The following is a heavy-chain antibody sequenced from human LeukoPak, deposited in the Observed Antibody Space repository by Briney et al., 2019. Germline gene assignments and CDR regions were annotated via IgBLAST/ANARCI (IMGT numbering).Heavy chain of an antibody. Sequence: GGSLRLSCAASGFTFSTYIMNWVRQAPGKGLEWVSSISSSSSYIYYADSVKGRFTISRDNAKNSLYLQMNSLRAEDTAVYYCARGVVGVTTYLDYWGQGTLVTVSS. D-gene: IGHD1-26*01. CDR2: ISSSSSYI. V-gene: IGHV3-21*01. CDR1: GFTFSTYI. J-gene: IGHJ4*02. CDR3: ARGVVGVTTYLDY.